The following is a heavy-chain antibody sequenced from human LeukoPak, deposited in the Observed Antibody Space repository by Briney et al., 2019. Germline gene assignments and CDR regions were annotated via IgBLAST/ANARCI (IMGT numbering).Heavy chain of an antibody. Sequence: GGSLRLSCAASGFTFSSYAMHWVRQAPGKGLEWVAVISYDGSNKYYADSVKGRFTISRDNSKNTLYLQMNSLRAEDTAVYYCARDGYNYARLDYWGQETLVTVSS. CDR1: GFTFSSYA. CDR3: ARDGYNYARLDY. D-gene: IGHD5-24*01. J-gene: IGHJ4*02. V-gene: IGHV3-30-3*01. CDR2: ISYDGSNK.